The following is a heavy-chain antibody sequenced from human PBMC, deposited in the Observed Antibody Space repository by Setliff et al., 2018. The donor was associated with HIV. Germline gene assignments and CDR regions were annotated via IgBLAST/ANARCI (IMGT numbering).Heavy chain of an antibody. CDR3: ARLTTTYYYDSSAHYHPV. J-gene: IGHJ4*02. CDR1: GGSFSGYY. CDR2: INHGGST. D-gene: IGHD3-22*01. V-gene: IGHV4-34*01. Sequence: NPSETLSLTCAVYGGSFSGYYWSWIRQPPGKGLEWIGEINHGGSTNYNPSLKSRVTISVDTSKNQFSLKLSSVTAADTAVYYCARLTTTYYYDSSAHYHPVWGQGTLVTVSS.